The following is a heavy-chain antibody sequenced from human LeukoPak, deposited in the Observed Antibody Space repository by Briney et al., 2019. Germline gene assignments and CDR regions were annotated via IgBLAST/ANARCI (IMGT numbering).Heavy chain of an antibody. CDR3: AKDRVGSQLELPGWSDP. D-gene: IGHD1-1*01. CDR2: ISGSGGST. J-gene: IGHJ5*02. Sequence: GGSLRLSCAASGFTFSSYAMSWVRQAPGKGLEWVSAISGSGGSTYYADSVKGRFTISRDNSKNTLYLQMNSLRAEDTAVYYCAKDRVGSQLELPGWSDPWGQGTLVTVSS. CDR1: GFTFSSYA. V-gene: IGHV3-23*01.